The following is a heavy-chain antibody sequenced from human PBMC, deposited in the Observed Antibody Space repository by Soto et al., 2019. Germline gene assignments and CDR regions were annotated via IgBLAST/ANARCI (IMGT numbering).Heavy chain of an antibody. CDR1: GGSISSYY. CDR2: IYYSGST. V-gene: IGHV4-59*01. CDR3: ARDSRIPRGGYDDEDYGMDV. D-gene: IGHD5-12*01. Sequence: KPSETLSLTCTVSGGSISSYYWRWIRQPPGKGLEWIGYIYYSGSTNYNPSLKSRVTISVDTSKNQFSLKLSSVTAADTAVYYCARDSRIPRGGYDDEDYGMDVWGQGTTVTVSS. J-gene: IGHJ6*02.